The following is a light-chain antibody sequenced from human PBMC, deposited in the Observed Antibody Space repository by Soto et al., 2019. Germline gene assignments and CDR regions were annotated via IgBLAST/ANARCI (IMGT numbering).Light chain of an antibody. CDR3: QHYNSYSEA. V-gene: IGKV1-5*03. J-gene: IGKJ1*01. CDR2: KAS. CDR1: QTISSW. Sequence: DIQLTQSPSFLSASLGDRVTITCLASQTISSWLAWYQQKPGKAPKLLIYKASTLKSGVPSRFSGSGSGTEFTLTISSLQPDDFATYYCQHYNSYSEAFGQGTRWIS.